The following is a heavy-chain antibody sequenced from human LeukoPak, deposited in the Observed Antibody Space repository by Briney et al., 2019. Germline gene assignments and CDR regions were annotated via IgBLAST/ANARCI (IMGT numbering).Heavy chain of an antibody. V-gene: IGHV3-23*01. CDR2: ISGSGGST. Sequence: PGGSRLSCAASGFTFSSYAMSWVRQAPGKGLEWVSAISGSGGSTYYADSVKGRFTISRDNSKNTLWLQMNSLRAEDTALYYCAKDRSVAVAGTTAFDMWGQGTTVTVSS. CDR3: AKDRSVAVAGTTAFDM. J-gene: IGHJ3*02. CDR1: GFTFSSYA. D-gene: IGHD6-19*01.